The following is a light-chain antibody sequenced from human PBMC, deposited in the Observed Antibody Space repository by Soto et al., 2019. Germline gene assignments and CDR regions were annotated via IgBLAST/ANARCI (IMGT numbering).Light chain of an antibody. J-gene: IGKJ1*01. V-gene: IGKV2-28*01. Sequence: EIVMTQSPLFLSVTPGEPASISCRSSQNLLHSNGKTFLDWYLQRPGQSPQLLIYLGSSRASGVPDRFSGSGSSTDFTLKISRVEAEDVGFYYCMQALQTPRTFGQGTNVEIK. CDR3: MQALQTPRT. CDR1: QNLLHSNGKTF. CDR2: LGS.